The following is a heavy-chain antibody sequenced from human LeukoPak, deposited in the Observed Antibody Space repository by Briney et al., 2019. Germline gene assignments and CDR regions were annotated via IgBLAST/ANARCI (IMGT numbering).Heavy chain of an antibody. Sequence: GGSLRLSCAASGFTFSSYWMSWVRQAPGKGLEWVANIKQDGSEKYYVDSVKGRFTISRDNAKNSLYLQMNSLRAEDTAVYYCAKDKEYYDFWSGYLPSYGMDVWGQGTTVTVSS. J-gene: IGHJ6*02. V-gene: IGHV3-7*03. CDR3: AKDKEYYDFWSGYLPSYGMDV. D-gene: IGHD3-3*01. CDR2: IKQDGSEK. CDR1: GFTFSSYW.